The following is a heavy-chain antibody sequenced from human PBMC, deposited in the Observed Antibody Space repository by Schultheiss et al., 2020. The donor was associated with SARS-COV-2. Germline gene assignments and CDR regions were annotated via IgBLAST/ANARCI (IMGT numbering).Heavy chain of an antibody. CDR1: GFTFDDYA. CDR2: ISWNSGSI. Sequence: GGSLRLSCAASGFTFDDYAMHWVRQAPGKGLEWVSGISWNSGSIGYADSVKGRFTISRDNAKNSLYLQMNSLRAEDTALYYCAKDYYDSSGYKGDAFDIWGQGTMVTVS. V-gene: IGHV3-9*01. CDR3: AKDYYDSSGYKGDAFDI. J-gene: IGHJ3*02. D-gene: IGHD3-22*01.